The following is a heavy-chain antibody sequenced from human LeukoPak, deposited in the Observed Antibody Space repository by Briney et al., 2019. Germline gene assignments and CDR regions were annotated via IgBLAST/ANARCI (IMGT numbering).Heavy chain of an antibody. CDR2: VYYSGST. Sequence: SETLSLTCTVSGGSITSYYWSWIRQPPGKGLEWIGYVYYSGSTNYNPSLNSRVTISADTSKNQFSLKLNSVTAADTAEYYCAREGVSYYDRSGYHYWGQGTLVTDSS. D-gene: IGHD3-22*01. J-gene: IGHJ4*02. CDR1: GGSITSYY. V-gene: IGHV4-59*01. CDR3: AREGVSYYDRSGYHY.